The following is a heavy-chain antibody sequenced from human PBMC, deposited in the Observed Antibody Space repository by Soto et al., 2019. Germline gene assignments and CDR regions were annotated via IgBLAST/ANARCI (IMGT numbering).Heavy chain of an antibody. D-gene: IGHD2-2*01. Sequence: QVQLVQSGAEVKKPGSSVKVSCKASGGTFSSYAISWVRQAPGQGLEWMGGIIPIFGTANYAQKFQGRVTITADKSTSTAYMELRSLRSEDTAVYYCARATRLGYCSSTSCRTGAFDIWGQGTMVTVSS. J-gene: IGHJ3*02. CDR3: ARATRLGYCSSTSCRTGAFDI. V-gene: IGHV1-69*06. CDR1: GGTFSSYA. CDR2: IIPIFGTA.